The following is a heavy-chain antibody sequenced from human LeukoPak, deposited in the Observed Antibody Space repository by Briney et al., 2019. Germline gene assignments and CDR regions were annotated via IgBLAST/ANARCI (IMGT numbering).Heavy chain of an antibody. D-gene: IGHD3-10*01. J-gene: IGHJ3*02. V-gene: IGHV1-3*01. Sequence: ASVKVSCKASGYTFTSYGISWVRQAPGQRLEWMGWINAGNGNTKYSQKFQGRVTITRDTSASTAYMELSSLRSEDTAVYYCARDSPRFDYGSGSYYNTYAFDIWGQGTMVTVSS. CDR3: ARDSPRFDYGSGSYYNTYAFDI. CDR1: GYTFTSYG. CDR2: INAGNGNT.